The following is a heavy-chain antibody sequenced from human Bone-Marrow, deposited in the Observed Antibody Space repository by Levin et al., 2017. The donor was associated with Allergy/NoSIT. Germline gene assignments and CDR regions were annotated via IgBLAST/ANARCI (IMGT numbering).Heavy chain of an antibody. V-gene: IGHV4-59*01. CDR1: GGSISPYY. CDR2: IYYDGST. D-gene: IGHD6-19*01. Sequence: SETLSLTCTVSGGSISPYYWSWIRRSPVKGLEWLGFIYYDGSTNYNPSLKSLFTLSVDTSKNQFSLRLSSVTAADTAVYHCARGPLSSGWSYYFDYWGQGTQVTVSS. CDR3: ARGPLSSGWSYYFDY. J-gene: IGHJ4*02.